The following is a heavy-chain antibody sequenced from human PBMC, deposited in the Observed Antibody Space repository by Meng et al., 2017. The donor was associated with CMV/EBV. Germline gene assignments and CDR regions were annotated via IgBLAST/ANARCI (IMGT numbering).Heavy chain of an antibody. CDR2: ISSSGSTI. D-gene: IGHD2-21*01. J-gene: IGHJ6*02. V-gene: IGHV3-11*01. Sequence: GESLKISCAASGLTFSDYYMSWIRQAPGKGLEWVSYISSSGSTIYYADSVKGRFTISRDNAKNSLYLQMNSLRAEDTAVYYCARDRSQYCGGDCYYPYYYYGMDVWGQGTTVTVSS. CDR1: GLTFSDYY. CDR3: ARDRSQYCGGDCYYPYYYYGMDV.